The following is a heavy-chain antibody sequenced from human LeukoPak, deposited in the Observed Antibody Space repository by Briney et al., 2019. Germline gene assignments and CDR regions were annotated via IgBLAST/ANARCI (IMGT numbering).Heavy chain of an antibody. CDR1: GFTFSSYA. V-gene: IGHV3-30*04. CDR2: ISYDGSNK. J-gene: IGHJ4*02. CDR3: ARDGAGGDYYFGRFDY. D-gene: IGHD3-22*01. Sequence: GGSLRLSCAASGFTFSSYAMHWVRQAPGKGLEWVAVISYDGSNKYYADSVKGRFTISRDNSKNTLYLQMNSLRAEDTAVYYCARDGAGGDYYFGRFDYWGQGTLVTVSS.